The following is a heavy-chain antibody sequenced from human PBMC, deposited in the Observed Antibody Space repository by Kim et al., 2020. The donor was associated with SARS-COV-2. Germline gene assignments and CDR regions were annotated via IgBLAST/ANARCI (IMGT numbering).Heavy chain of an antibody. CDR3: AREGSAGATTHLDY. Sequence: GGSLRLSCAASGFTFSSYAMHWVRQAPGKGLEWVAVISYDGSNKYYADSVKGRFTISRDNSKNTLYLQMNSLRAEDTAVYYCAREGSAGATTHLDYWGQGTLVTVSS. J-gene: IGHJ4*02. CDR1: GFTFSSYA. V-gene: IGHV3-30-3*01. D-gene: IGHD1-26*01. CDR2: ISYDGSNK.